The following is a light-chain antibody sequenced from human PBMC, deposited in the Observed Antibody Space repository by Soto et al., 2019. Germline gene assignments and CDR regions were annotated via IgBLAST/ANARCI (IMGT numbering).Light chain of an antibody. Sequence: EIVLTQSPVTLSLSPGERATLSCRASRSFASSYLGWYQQKPGQAPRLLIYAASTRATGIPDRFSGSGSATDFTLTISSLQSEDFAVYYCQQANDWPPTFGQGTRV. J-gene: IGKJ1*01. CDR3: QQANDWPPT. V-gene: IGKV3D-7*01. CDR2: AAS. CDR1: RSFASSY.